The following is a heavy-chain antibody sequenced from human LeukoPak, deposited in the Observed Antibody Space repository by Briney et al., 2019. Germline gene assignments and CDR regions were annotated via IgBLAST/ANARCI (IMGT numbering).Heavy chain of an antibody. V-gene: IGHV3-9*01. J-gene: IGHJ4*02. CDR3: AKDNRRHYTSGPNPDSLH. CDR2: ISWDSGSI. Sequence: GGSLRLSCAGSGFIFNNYDMHWVRQPPGKGLEWVSGISWDSGSIDYADSVKGRFTISRDNAKNSLYLQMNSLRVEDTAFYYCAKDNRRHYTSGPNPDSLHWGQGALVTVSS. CDR1: GFIFNNYD. D-gene: IGHD6-19*01.